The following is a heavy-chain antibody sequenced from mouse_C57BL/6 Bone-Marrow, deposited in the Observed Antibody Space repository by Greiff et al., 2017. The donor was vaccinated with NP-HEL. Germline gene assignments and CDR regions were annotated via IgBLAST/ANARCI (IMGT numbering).Heavy chain of an antibody. CDR2: IDTNSGGT. CDR1: GYTFTSYW. D-gene: IGHD1-1*01. Sequence: QVQLLQPGAELVKPGASVKLSCKASGYTFTSYWMHWVKQRPGRGLEWIGRIDTNSGGTKYNEKFKSKATLTVDKPSGTAYMQLSSLTSEDSAVYYCARLYYYGAYWCQGTLVTVSA. V-gene: IGHV1-72*01. CDR3: ARLYYYGAY. J-gene: IGHJ3*01.